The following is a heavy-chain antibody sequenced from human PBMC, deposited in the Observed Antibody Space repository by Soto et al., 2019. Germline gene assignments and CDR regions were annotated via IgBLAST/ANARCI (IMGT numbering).Heavy chain of an antibody. Sequence: GGSLRLSCAASGFTFSSYGMHWVRQAPGKGLEWVAVISYDGSNKYYADSVKGRFTISRDNSKNTLYLQMNSLRAEDTAVYYYAKVASWGGVNYYYYGMDVWGQGTTVTGSS. D-gene: IGHD3-16*01. CDR1: GFTFSSYG. J-gene: IGHJ6*02. CDR3: AKVASWGGVNYYYYGMDV. CDR2: ISYDGSNK. V-gene: IGHV3-30*18.